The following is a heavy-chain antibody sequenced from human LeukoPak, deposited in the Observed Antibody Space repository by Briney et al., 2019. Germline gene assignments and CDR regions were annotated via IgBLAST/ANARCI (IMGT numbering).Heavy chain of an antibody. CDR2: IRGKANNYAT. CDR1: GFTFSGST. J-gene: IGHJ4*02. D-gene: IGHD1-26*01. CDR3: IVTSPEGATGY. Sequence: QAGGSLRLSCAASGFTFSGSTMNWVRQASGKGLEWVGRIRGKANNYATAYAESVKGRFTISRDDSKNTVYLQMNSLKTEDAAVYYCIVTSPEGATGYWGQGTLLSVSS. V-gene: IGHV3-73*01.